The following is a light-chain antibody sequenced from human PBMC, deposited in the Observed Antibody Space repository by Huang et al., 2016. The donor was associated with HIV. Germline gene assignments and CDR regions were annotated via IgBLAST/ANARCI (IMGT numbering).Light chain of an antibody. J-gene: IGKJ1*01. Sequence: DIQMTQSLSSLSASVGDRVTIACRASQSIRKFLNWYQQKPGEAPKLLMHSASSLQSGVPSRFSGSGSGTDFTLTITSLQPEDFATYYCQQTDNIPRTFGQGTKVVIK. CDR2: SAS. CDR3: QQTDNIPRT. CDR1: QSIRKF. V-gene: IGKV1-39*01.